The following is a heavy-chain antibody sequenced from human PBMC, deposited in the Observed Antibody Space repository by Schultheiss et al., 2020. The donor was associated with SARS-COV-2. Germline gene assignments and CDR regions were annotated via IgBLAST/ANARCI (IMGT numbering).Heavy chain of an antibody. Sequence: SETLSLTCTVSGGSISPYYWSWIRQPPGKGLEWIGYIYYSGSTNYNPSLKSRVTISVDTSKNQFSLKLSSVTAADTAVYYCARVSYCSGGSCYPREKGTFDYWGQGALVTVSS. CDR3: ARVSYCSGGSCYPREKGTFDY. J-gene: IGHJ4*02. CDR2: IYYSGST. V-gene: IGHV4-59*12. D-gene: IGHD2-15*01. CDR1: GGSISPYY.